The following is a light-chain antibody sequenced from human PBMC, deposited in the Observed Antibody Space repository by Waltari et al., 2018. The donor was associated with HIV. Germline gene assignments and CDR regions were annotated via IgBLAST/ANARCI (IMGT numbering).Light chain of an antibody. J-gene: IGLJ2*01. CDR3: SSYTSSSALDVV. Sequence: QSALTQPASVSGSPGQSITIPCTGTSSDVGGSDSVPCYQQHPGKAPKRLIFDVSNRPSGVSNRFSGSKSGNTASLTISGLQAEDEADYYCSSYTSSSALDVVFGGGTKLTVL. CDR2: DVS. CDR1: SSDVGGSDS. V-gene: IGLV2-14*03.